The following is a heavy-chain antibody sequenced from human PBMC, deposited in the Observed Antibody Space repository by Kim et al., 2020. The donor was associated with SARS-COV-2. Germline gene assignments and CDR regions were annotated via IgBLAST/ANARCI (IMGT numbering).Heavy chain of an antibody. J-gene: IGHJ6*02. D-gene: IGHD2-2*01. CDR3: AKASVASRYYYYGMDV. Sequence: GKGRFTIARDNSKNTLYLQMNSLRAEDTAVYYCAKASVASRYYYYGMDVWGQGTTVTVSS. V-gene: IGHV3-23*01.